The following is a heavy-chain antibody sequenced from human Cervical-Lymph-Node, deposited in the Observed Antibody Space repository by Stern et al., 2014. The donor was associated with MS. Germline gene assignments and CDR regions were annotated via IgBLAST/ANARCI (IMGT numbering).Heavy chain of an antibody. Sequence: QVQLQESGPGLVKPSETLSLTCTVSGGSISSYYWSWIRQPPGKGLEWIGYIYYSGSTNYNPSLKSRVTISVDTSKNQFSLKLSSVTAADTAVYYCARGIGRFYYYYGMDVWGQGTTVTVSS. CDR3: ARGIGRFYYYYGMDV. CDR1: GGSISSYY. D-gene: IGHD3-3*01. V-gene: IGHV4-59*01. CDR2: IYYSGST. J-gene: IGHJ6*02.